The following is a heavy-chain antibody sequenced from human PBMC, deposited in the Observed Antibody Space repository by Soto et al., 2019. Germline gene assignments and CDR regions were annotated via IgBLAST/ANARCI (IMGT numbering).Heavy chain of an antibody. Sequence: QVQVVQSGAEVKKPGASVKVSCKASGYSFSTYSMHWVRQAPGQGLESMGWINGANGNTRYSQKFKDRVSISRDTPASTGYMELSSLRSEDTAVYYCARGKGMEENYYYHGMDVWGPGTTVIVSS. V-gene: IGHV1-3*01. D-gene: IGHD1-1*01. CDR3: ARGKGMEENYYYHGMDV. CDR2: INGANGNT. J-gene: IGHJ6*02. CDR1: GYSFSTYS.